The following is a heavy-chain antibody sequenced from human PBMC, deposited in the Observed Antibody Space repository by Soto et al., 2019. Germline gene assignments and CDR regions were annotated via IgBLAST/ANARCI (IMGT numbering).Heavy chain of an antibody. J-gene: IGHJ3*02. CDR3: ARYVLRYNWNDGGYESGTFDI. D-gene: IGHD1-20*01. Sequence: PSETLSLTCTVSGGSITSSSYYWGWIRQPPGKGLEWIGSIYYSGRPYYSPSLKSRVTISVDTSKNQFSLKLSSVTAADTAVYYCARYVLRYNWNDGGYESGTFDIWGQGTMVTVSS. CDR2: IYYSGRP. CDR1: GGSITSSSYY. V-gene: IGHV4-39*01.